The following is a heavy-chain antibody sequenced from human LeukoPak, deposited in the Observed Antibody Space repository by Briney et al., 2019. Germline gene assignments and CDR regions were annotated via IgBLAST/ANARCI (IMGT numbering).Heavy chain of an antibody. V-gene: IGHV1-8*01. Sequence: GASVKVSCKASGYTFTSYDINWVRQATGQGLEWMGRMNPNSGNTGYAQKFQGRVTMTRNTSISTAYMELSSLRSEDTAVYYCARERKVTNNWFDPWGQGTLVTVSS. CDR3: ARERKVTNNWFDP. J-gene: IGHJ5*02. CDR2: MNPNSGNT. D-gene: IGHD4-17*01. CDR1: GYTFTSYD.